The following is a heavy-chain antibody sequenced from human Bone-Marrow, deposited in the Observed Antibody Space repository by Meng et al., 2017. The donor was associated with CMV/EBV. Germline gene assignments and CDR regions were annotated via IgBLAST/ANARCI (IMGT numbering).Heavy chain of an antibody. J-gene: IGHJ4*02. V-gene: IGHV3-21*01. CDR2: ISSSSTSI. CDR3: ATRPCSNGICPFDD. D-gene: IGHD2-8*01. CDR1: GVTFSSYS. Sequence: GESLKISCVASGVTFSSYSMNWVRQTPGKGLEWVSSISSSSTSIYYAASVKGRFTISRDNAKNSLFLQMNSLRAEDTAVYYCATRPCSNGICPFDDWGQGTLVTVSS.